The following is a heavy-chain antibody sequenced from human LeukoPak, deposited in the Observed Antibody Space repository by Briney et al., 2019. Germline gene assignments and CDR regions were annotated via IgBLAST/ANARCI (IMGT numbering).Heavy chain of an antibody. CDR2: INHSGST. J-gene: IGHJ5*02. Sequence: SETLSLTCAVYGGSFSGYYWSWIRQPPGKGLEWIGEINHSGSTNYNPSLKSRVTISVDTSKNQFSLKLSSVTAADTAVYYCAREAAAAGTSSSNWFDPWGQGTLVTVSS. D-gene: IGHD6-13*01. V-gene: IGHV4-34*01. CDR1: GGSFSGYY. CDR3: AREAAAAGTSSSNWFDP.